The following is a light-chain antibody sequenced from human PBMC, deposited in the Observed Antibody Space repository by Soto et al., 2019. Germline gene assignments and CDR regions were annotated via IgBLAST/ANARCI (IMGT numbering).Light chain of an antibody. Sequence: QSVLTQPPSVSWSPGQSVTISCTGTSXDVGSYNRVSWYQQPPGTAPKLMIYEVSNRPSGVPDRFSGSKSGNTASLTISGLQAEDEADYYCSLYTSSSTLGVFGTGTKVTVL. CDR1: SXDVGSYNR. CDR2: EVS. CDR3: SLYTSSSTLGV. J-gene: IGLJ1*01. V-gene: IGLV2-18*01.